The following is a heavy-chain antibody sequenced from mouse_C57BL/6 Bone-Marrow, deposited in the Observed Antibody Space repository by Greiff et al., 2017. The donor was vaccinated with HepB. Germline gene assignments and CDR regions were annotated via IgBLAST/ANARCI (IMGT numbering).Heavy chain of an antibody. V-gene: IGHV1-64*01. D-gene: IGHD2-1*01. CDR1: GYTFPSYW. Sequence: QVQLQQPGAELVKPGASVKLSCKASGYTFPSYWMHWVKQRPGQGLEWIGMIHPNSGSTNYNEKFKSKATLTVDKSSSTAYMQLSSLTSEDSAVYYCARVMVTWYFDVWGTGTTVTVSS. CDR2: IHPNSGST. J-gene: IGHJ1*03. CDR3: ARVMVTWYFDV.